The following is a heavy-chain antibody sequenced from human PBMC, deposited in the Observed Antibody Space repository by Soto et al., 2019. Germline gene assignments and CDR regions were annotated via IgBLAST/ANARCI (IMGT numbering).Heavy chain of an antibody. CDR3: ARGLGGYAYFDL. CDR1: GGSISNYY. J-gene: IGHJ2*01. Sequence: PSETLSLTCSVSGGSISNYYWSWIRQPPGKGLEWIGCIYYSGSTDQNPSLKSRVTISVDTSKNQFSLKLSSVTAADTAVYYCARGLGGYAYFDLWGRGTLVTVSS. V-gene: IGHV4-59*01. CDR2: IYYSGST. D-gene: IGHD5-12*01.